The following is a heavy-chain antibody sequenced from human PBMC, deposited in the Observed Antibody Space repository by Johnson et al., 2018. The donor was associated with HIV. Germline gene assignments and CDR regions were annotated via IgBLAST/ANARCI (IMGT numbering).Heavy chain of an antibody. J-gene: IGHJ3*02. D-gene: IGHD3-3*01. CDR3: ASRGVFRWNAFDI. Sequence: QVQLVESGGGVAQPGRSLRLSCAASGFTFSSYGMHWVRQAPGKGLEWVAVISYDESNKYYADSVKGRFTISRDNTKNTLSLQMNSLRAEDTAVYDCASRGVFRWNAFDIWGQGTMVTVSS. CDR2: ISYDESNK. V-gene: IGHV3-30*03. CDR1: GFTFSSYG.